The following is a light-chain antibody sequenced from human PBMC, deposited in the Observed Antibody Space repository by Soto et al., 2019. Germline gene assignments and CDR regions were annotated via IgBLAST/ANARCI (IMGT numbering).Light chain of an antibody. CDR3: SSYTSSSTLPYV. CDR2: DVS. V-gene: IGLV2-14*01. Sequence: QSVLPQPASVSGSPGQSSTISCTGTSSEVGGYNYVSWYLQHPGKAPKLMIYDVSNRPSGFSNRFSGSKSGNTASLTISGLQAEDEAEYYCSSYTSSSTLPYVFGTGTKVTVL. J-gene: IGLJ1*01. CDR1: SSEVGGYNY.